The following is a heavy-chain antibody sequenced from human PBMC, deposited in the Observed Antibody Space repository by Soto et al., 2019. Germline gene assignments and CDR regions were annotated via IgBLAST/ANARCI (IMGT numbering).Heavy chain of an antibody. CDR3: ASPARNYDFCSGYSFDI. V-gene: IGHV1-8*01. Sequence: QVQLVQSGAEVKQPGASVKVSCKASGYTFTSYAINWVRQATGQGLEWMGWMNPNSGNTGYAQKFQGRVTFTRNTSISTAYMELSSLRSEDTAVYYCASPARNYDFCSGYSFDIWGQGTMVTVSS. CDR2: MNPNSGNT. D-gene: IGHD3-3*01. CDR1: GYTFTSYA. J-gene: IGHJ3*02.